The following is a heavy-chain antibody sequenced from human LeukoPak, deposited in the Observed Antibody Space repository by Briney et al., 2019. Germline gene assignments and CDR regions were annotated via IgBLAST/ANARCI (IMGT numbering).Heavy chain of an antibody. CDR2: IYPGDSDT. V-gene: IGHV5-51*01. Sequence: GESLKISCKGSGYSFTSYWIGWVRQMPGKGLEWMGIIYPGDSDTRYSPSFQGQVTISADKSISTAYLQWSSLKASDTAMYYCARSPSDTRGYSYGFDYWGQGTLVTVSS. CDR1: GYSFTSYW. J-gene: IGHJ4*02. D-gene: IGHD5-18*01. CDR3: ARSPSDTRGYSYGFDY.